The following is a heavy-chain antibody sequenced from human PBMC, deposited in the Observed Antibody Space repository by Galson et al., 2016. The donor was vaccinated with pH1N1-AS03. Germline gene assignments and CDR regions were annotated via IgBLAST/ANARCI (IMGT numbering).Heavy chain of an antibody. CDR2: IYYSGST. Sequence: SETLSLTCTVSGGSISTSSYYWGWIRQPPGKGLEWIGSIYYSGSTYYNPSLKSRVTISVDTSKNQFSLKLSSVTAADTAVYYCARHLYGYYVGWFDPWGQGPLVIVS. CDR1: GGSISTSSYY. J-gene: IGHJ5*02. V-gene: IGHV4-39*01. CDR3: ARHLYGYYVGWFDP. D-gene: IGHD4-17*01.